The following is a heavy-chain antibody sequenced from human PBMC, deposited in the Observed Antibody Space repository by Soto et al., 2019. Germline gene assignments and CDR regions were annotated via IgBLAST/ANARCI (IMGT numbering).Heavy chain of an antibody. CDR3: ARDSGWPILNFDN. D-gene: IGHD3-10*01. CDR1: DFAFSSYG. Sequence: PGGSLRLSCAASDFAFSSYGIHWVRQAPGKGLEWVAASSYDGRGTFYADSAKGRFTVSKEMSKNTAFLQMNALRHEDTAVYFCARDSGWPILNFDNWGQGTPVTVSS. CDR2: SSYDGRGT. J-gene: IGHJ4*02. V-gene: IGHV3-30*03.